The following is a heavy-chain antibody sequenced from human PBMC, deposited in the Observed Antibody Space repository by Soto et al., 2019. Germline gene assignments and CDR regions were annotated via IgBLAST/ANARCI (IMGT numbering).Heavy chain of an antibody. CDR2: VVPLLGIE. CDR1: GGTFNSHT. D-gene: IGHD2-21*01. V-gene: IGHV1-69*08. CDR3: TRDRPETAVVPVPRQHFDS. J-gene: IGHJ4*02. Sequence: QVQLVQSGAKVKKPGSSVKVSCKASGGTFNSHTINWVRQAPGQGLEWMGRVVPLLGIESHPQKFQDRLTITADTSTGTVFMELSNLRSEDTAVYYCTRDRPETAVVPVPRQHFDSWGQGTLLTVSS.